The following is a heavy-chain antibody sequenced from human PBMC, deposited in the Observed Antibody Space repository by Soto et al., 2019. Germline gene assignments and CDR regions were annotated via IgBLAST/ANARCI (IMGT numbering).Heavy chain of an antibody. CDR1: GFTFSSYS. Sequence: GGSLRLSCAASGFTFSSYSMNWVRQAPGKGLEWVSYISSSSSTIYYADSVKGRFTISRDNAKNSLYLQMNSLRAEDTAVYYCARDDFVSGGSFWGQGTLVTVSS. V-gene: IGHV3-48*01. D-gene: IGHD2-15*01. J-gene: IGHJ1*01. CDR2: ISSSSSTI. CDR3: ARDDFVSGGSF.